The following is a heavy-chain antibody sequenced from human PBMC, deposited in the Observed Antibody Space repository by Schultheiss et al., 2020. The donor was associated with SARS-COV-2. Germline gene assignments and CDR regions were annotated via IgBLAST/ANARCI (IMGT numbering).Heavy chain of an antibody. CDR3: AGSLVRFLEWLGYYYYGMDV. J-gene: IGHJ6*02. D-gene: IGHD3-3*01. Sequence: GGSLRLSCAASGFTFSSYGMHWVRQAPGKGLEWVAVIWYDGSNKYYADSVKGRFTISRDNAKNSLYLQMNSLRAEDTAVYYCAGSLVRFLEWLGYYYYGMDVWGQGTTVTVSS. CDR1: GFTFSSYG. V-gene: IGHV3-33*03. CDR2: IWYDGSNK.